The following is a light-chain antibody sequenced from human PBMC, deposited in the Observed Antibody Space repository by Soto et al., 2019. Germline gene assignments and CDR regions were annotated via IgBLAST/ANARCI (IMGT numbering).Light chain of an antibody. V-gene: IGKV3-15*01. CDR3: QQYNNWPPADT. CDR1: QRVGTT. CDR2: GAS. J-gene: IGKJ2*01. Sequence: EIVMTQSPATLSVSPGERATPSSGASQRVGTTLPWYQQKPGQAPRLLIYGASTRATGIPARFSGSGSGTEFTLTISSLQSEDFAVYYCQQYNNWPPADTFGQGTKLEIK.